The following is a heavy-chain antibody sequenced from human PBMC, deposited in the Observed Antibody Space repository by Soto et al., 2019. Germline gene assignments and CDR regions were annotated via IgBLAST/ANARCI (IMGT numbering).Heavy chain of an antibody. CDR1: GFTFDDYA. Sequence: EVQLVESGGGLVQPGRSLRLSCAASGFTFDDYAMHWVRQAPGKGLEWVSGISWNSGSIGYADSVKGRFTISGDNAKNSLYLQMNSLRAEDTALYYCAKDISSSRGYYFDYWGQGTLVTVSS. V-gene: IGHV3-9*01. J-gene: IGHJ4*02. CDR2: ISWNSGSI. D-gene: IGHD6-13*01. CDR3: AKDISSSRGYYFDY.